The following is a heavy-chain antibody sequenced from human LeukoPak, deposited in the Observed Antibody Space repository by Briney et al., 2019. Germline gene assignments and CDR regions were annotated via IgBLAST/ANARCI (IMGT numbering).Heavy chain of an antibody. CDR2: IYYSGST. Sequence: SETLSLTCTVSGGSISSYYWSWIRQPPGEGLEWIGYIYYSGSTNYNPSLKSRVTISVDTSKNQFSLKLSSVTAADTAVYYCARGFKYYFDYWGQGTLVTVSS. D-gene: IGHD3-3*01. CDR3: ARGFKYYFDY. V-gene: IGHV4-59*08. J-gene: IGHJ4*02. CDR1: GGSISSYY.